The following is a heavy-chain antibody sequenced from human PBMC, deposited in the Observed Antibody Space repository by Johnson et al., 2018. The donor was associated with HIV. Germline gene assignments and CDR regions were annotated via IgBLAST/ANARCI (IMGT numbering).Heavy chain of an antibody. CDR2: IYSGGST. Sequence: MLLVESGGGLVQPGGSLRLSCAASGFTVSSNYMSWVRQAPEKGLEWVSVIYSGGSTYNADSVTGRFIISRDNSKSTLYIQMHSLRAEDTAVYYCARDPDGTTGTTYPDAAFDIWGQGTMVTVSS. CDR3: ARDPDGTTGTTYPDAAFDI. V-gene: IGHV3-66*01. J-gene: IGHJ3*02. D-gene: IGHD1-1*01. CDR1: GFTVSSNY.